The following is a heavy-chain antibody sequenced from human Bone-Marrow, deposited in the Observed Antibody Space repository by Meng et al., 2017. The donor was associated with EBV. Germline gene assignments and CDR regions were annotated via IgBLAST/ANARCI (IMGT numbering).Heavy chain of an antibody. CDR2: INPNSGDT. CDR3: ARDSKQGFDY. CDR1: GYTFTGYY. Sequence: QVALVQAGAEMKKPGASVYASCKASGYTFTGYYMHWVRQAPGQGREWMGWINPNSGDTNYAQKFQGWITMTRDTSISTAYMELSRPRSDDTAVYYCARDSKQGFDYWGQGTLVTVSS. D-gene: IGHD6-13*01. J-gene: IGHJ4*02. V-gene: IGHV1-2*04.